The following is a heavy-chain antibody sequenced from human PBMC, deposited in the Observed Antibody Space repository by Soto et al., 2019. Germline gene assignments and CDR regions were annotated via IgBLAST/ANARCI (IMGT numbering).Heavy chain of an antibody. V-gene: IGHV3-21*01. CDR2: ISSSSSYI. CDR1: GFTFSSYS. CDR3: AREWKGYCSSTSCSNDAFDI. J-gene: IGHJ3*02. D-gene: IGHD2-2*01. Sequence: GGSLRLSCAASGFTFSSYSMNWVRQAPGKGLECVSSISSSSSYIYYADSVKGRFTISRDNAKNSLYLQMNSLRAEDTAVYYCAREWKGYCSSTSCSNDAFDIWGQGTMVTVSS.